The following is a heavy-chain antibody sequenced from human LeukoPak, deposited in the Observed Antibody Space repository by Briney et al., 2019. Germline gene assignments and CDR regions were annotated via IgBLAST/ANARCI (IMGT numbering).Heavy chain of an antibody. CDR1: GFTFSSYA. J-gene: IGHJ4*02. V-gene: IGHV3-23*01. CDR2: ISGSGGST. CDR3: AKVIEGYYDSSGYHPDD. D-gene: IGHD3-22*01. Sequence: GGSLRLSCAASGFTFSSYAMSWVRQAPGKGLEWVSAISGSGGSTYYADSVKGRFTISRDSSKNTLYLQMNSPRAEDTAVYYCAKVIEGYYDSSGYHPDDWGQGTLVTVSS.